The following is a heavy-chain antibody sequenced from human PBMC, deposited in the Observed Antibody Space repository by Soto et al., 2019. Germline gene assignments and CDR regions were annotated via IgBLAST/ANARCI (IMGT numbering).Heavy chain of an antibody. CDR2: ISYDGSNK. J-gene: IGHJ6*02. D-gene: IGHD3-10*01. CDR3: AKDCGVRGVERWALGYGMDV. Sequence: GGSLRLSCAASGFTFSSYGMHWVRQAPGKGLEWVAVISYDGSNKYYADSVKGRFTISRENSKNRLYLQMNSLRAEDTAVYYCAKDCGVRGVERWALGYGMDVWGQGTTVTVSS. V-gene: IGHV3-30*18. CDR1: GFTFSSYG.